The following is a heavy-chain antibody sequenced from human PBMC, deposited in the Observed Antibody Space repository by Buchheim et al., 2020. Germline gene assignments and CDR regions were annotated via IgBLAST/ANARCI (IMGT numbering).Heavy chain of an antibody. Sequence: QVQLQESGPGLVKPSQTLSLTCTVSGDSISSGTYYWSWIRQHPGKGLEWIGYIYYTGSTYYNPSLMSRLTMSVDTSKSQFSLRLNSVTAADTAVYYCARDSHYGSGNYYTVVGLDVWGPGTT. CDR2: IYYTGST. J-gene: IGHJ6*02. D-gene: IGHD3-10*01. CDR3: ARDSHYGSGNYYTVVGLDV. V-gene: IGHV4-31*03. CDR1: GDSISSGTYY.